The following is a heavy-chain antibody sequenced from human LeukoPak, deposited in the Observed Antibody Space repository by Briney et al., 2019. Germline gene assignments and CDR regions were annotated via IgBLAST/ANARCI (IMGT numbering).Heavy chain of an antibody. D-gene: IGHD3-16*01. Sequence: GGSLRLSCAASGFTFSSYAMSWVRQAPGKGLEWVSANSGSGGSIYYADTVKGRFTISRDNSKNTLYLQMNSLRAEDTAVYYCAKVADYDYVWGSYESVYYFDYWGQGTLVTVST. CDR1: GFTFSSYA. CDR2: NSGSGGSI. V-gene: IGHV3-23*01. J-gene: IGHJ4*02. CDR3: AKVADYDYVWGSYESVYYFDY.